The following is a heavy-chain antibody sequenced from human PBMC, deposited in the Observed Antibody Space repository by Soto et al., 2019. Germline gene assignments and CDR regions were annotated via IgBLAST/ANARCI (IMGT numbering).Heavy chain of an antibody. CDR3: ARLVRFGDYYYMDV. V-gene: IGHV4-59*08. Sequence: KQSQTLSLTCTVSGGSISSYYWSWIRQPPGKGLEWIGYIYYSGSTNYNPSLKSRVTISVDTSKNQFSLKLSSVTAADTAVYYCARLVRFGDYYYMDVWGKGTTVTVSS. J-gene: IGHJ6*03. CDR1: GGSISSYY. D-gene: IGHD3-10*01. CDR2: IYYSGST.